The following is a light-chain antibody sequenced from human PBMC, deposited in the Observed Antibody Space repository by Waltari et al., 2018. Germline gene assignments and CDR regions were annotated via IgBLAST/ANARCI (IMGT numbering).Light chain of an antibody. CDR2: DVS. CDR3: SSYTSSSTVV. J-gene: IGLJ2*01. V-gene: IGLV2-14*01. CDR1: SSDVGGYDY. Sequence: QSALTQPASVSGSPGQLITVSCTGTSSDVGGYDYVSWYQQHPGKAPKLMIYDVSKRPSGFSNRFSGSKSGNTASLTISGLQAEDEADYYCSSYTSSSTVVFGGGTKLTVL.